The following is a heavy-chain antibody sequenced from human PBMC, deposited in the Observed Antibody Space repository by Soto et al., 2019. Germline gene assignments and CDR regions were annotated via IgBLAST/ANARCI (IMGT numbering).Heavy chain of an antibody. CDR2: IYYSGST. D-gene: IGHD2-2*01. J-gene: IGHJ5*01. CDR3: AIVPAPSNWFDP. CDR1: GGSVSSSSYY. V-gene: IGHV4-39*01. Sequence: PSETLSLTCTVSGGSVSSSSYYWGWIRQPPGKGLEWIGSIYYSGSTYYNPSLKSRVTISVDTSKSQFSLKLSSVTAADTAVYYCAIVPAPSNWFDPWGQGTTVTVSS.